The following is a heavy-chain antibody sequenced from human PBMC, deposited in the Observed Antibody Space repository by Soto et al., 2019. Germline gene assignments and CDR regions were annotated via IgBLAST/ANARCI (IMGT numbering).Heavy chain of an antibody. Sequence: QVQLVQSGAEVKKHGSSVKVSCKTSGYTFTNHGINWVRPAPGHGLEWMGWINPYNANVNYAQNLQCRVTMTTDTSTSKAYMDLRSLTSADTAVYYCARDRVAGIWGDAFDIWGQGTMVTVSS. CDR1: GYTFTNHG. CDR3: ARDRVAGIWGDAFDI. CDR2: INPYNANV. J-gene: IGHJ3*02. V-gene: IGHV1-18*04. D-gene: IGHD3-16*01.